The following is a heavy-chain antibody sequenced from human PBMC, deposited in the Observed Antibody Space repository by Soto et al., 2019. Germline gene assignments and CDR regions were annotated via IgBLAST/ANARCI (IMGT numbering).Heavy chain of an antibody. CDR3: AKGGYGTSSGFDY. CDR2: ISYDGSNK. CDR1: GFTFSSYG. J-gene: IGHJ4*02. D-gene: IGHD1-1*01. V-gene: IGHV3-30*18. Sequence: VQLLESGGGVVQPGRSLRLSCAASGFTFSSYGMHWVRQAPGKGLEWVAVISYDGSNKYYADSVKGRFTISRDNSKNTLYLQMNSLRAEDTTVYYCAKGGYGTSSGFDYWGQGTLVTVSS.